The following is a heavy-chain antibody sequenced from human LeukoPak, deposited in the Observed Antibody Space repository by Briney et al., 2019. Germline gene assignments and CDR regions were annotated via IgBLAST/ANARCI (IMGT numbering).Heavy chain of an antibody. CDR1: GGSFSGYY. CDR2: INHSGST. J-gene: IGHJ5*02. CDR3: ATESGRNYYDSSGLRVDWFDP. V-gene: IGHV4-34*01. Sequence: SETLSLTCAVYGGSFSGYYWSWIRQPPGKGLEWIGEINHSGSTNYNPSLKSRVTISVDTSKNQFSLKLSSVTAADTAVYYCATESGRNYYDSSGLRVDWFDPWGQGTLVTVSS. D-gene: IGHD3-22*01.